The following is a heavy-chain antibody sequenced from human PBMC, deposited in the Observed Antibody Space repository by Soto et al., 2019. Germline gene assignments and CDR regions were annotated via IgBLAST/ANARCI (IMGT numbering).Heavy chain of an antibody. CDR2: TRNKANSYTT. Sequence: EVQLVESGGGLVQPGGSLRLSCAASGFTFSDHYMDWVRQAPGKGLEWVGRTRNKANSYTTEYAAYVKGRFTISRDDSKNSLYLQMISLKTEDTALYYCAIERPFDYWCHGTLVTVSS. J-gene: IGHJ4*01. CDR3: AIERPFDY. CDR1: GFTFSDHY. V-gene: IGHV3-72*01.